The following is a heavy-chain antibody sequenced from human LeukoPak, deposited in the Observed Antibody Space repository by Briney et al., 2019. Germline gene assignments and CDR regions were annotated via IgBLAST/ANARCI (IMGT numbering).Heavy chain of an antibody. V-gene: IGHV3-23*01. CDR2: ISGSGGST. CDR1: GFTFSSYA. J-gene: IGHJ4*02. D-gene: IGHD1-26*01. Sequence: GGSLRLSCATSGFTFSSYAMSWVRQAPGKGLEWVSAISGSGGSTYYADSVKGRFTISRDNSKNTLYLQMNSLRAEDTAVYYCAGNSFGFSGSYFDYWGQGTLVTVSS. CDR3: AGNSFGFSGSYFDY.